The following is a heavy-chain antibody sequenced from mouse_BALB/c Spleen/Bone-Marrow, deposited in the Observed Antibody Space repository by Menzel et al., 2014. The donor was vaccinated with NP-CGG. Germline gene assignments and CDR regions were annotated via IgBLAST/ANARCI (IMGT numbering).Heavy chain of an antibody. CDR2: ISSGGSNT. CDR1: GFTFSSYG. V-gene: IGHV5-6*01. J-gene: IGHJ4*01. CDR3: ARHQRYYAMDY. Sequence: EVQLVESGGDLVKPGGSLKLSCAASGFTFSSYGMSWGRQTPDKRLEWVATISSGGSNTYCPDSVKGRFTISRDNAKNTLYLQMSSLKSEDTAMYYCARHQRYYAMDYWGQGTSVTVSS.